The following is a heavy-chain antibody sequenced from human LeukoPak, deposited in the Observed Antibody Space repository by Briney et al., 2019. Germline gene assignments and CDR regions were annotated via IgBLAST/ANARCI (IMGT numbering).Heavy chain of an antibody. Sequence: GGSLRLSCTTSGFTFSDYAVSWVRQAPGKGLEWIGFIRNKANGGTTEYAASVKGRFTISRDDSKTIAHLQMSSLKTEDTAVYYCSSFYSSGWASGAFDIWGQGTMVTVSS. CDR1: GFTFSDYA. J-gene: IGHJ3*02. CDR2: IRNKANGGTT. CDR3: SSFYSSGWASGAFDI. D-gene: IGHD3-22*01. V-gene: IGHV3-49*04.